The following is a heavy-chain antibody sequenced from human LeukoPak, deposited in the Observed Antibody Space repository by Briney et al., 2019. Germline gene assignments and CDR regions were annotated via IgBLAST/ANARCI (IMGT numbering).Heavy chain of an antibody. CDR3: AKFDY. V-gene: IGHV3-23*01. CDR1: GLTFSNYA. J-gene: IGHJ4*02. CDR2: ISGSDGST. Sequence: GGSLRLSCAASGLTFSNYAMTWVRQAPGKGLEWVSTISGSDGSTFYAGSVKGRFTISRDNSKNTVFLQMTSLRAEDTAVYYCAKFDYWGQGTLVTVSS.